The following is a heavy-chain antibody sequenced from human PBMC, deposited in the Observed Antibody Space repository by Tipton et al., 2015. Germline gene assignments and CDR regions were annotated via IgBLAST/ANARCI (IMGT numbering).Heavy chain of an antibody. CDR3: ASIPLREQLWWGDAFDI. V-gene: IGHV3-23*01. D-gene: IGHD5-18*01. CDR2: ISGSGGST. Sequence: GSLRLSCAASGFTFSSYAMSWVRQAPGKGLEWVSAISGSGGSTYYADSVKGRFTISRDNSKNTLYLQINSLRAEDTAMYYCASIPLREQLWWGDAFDIWGQGTLVIVS. J-gene: IGHJ3*02. CDR1: GFTFSSYA.